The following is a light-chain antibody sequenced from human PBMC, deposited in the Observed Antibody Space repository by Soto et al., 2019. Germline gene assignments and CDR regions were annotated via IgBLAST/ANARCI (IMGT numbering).Light chain of an antibody. CDR1: QGISNF. J-gene: IGKJ2*01. Sequence: DIQMTQSPSSLSASVGDRVTITCQASQGISNFLSWYQQKPGKAPKRLITDAATLEAGVPARFSGSGSGTDYTFTISSLKPEDIATYVCLQHDTVPTFGLGTKLEV. CDR3: LQHDTVPT. CDR2: DAA. V-gene: IGKV1-33*01.